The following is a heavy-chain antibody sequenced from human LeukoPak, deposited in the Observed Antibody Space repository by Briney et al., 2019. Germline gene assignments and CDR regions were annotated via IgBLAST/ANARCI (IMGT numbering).Heavy chain of an antibody. CDR2: IRNSGATA. V-gene: IGHV3-23*01. CDR3: AKDDTVLMAFDI. Sequence: PGGSLRLSRAASGFTFGSYAMSWVRQAPGKGLEWVSAIRNSGATAHYADFVKGRFTISRDNSRNTLYLQMNSPRAEDTAVYYCAKDDTVLMAFDIWGQGTMVTVSS. CDR1: GFTFGSYA. D-gene: IGHD4-23*01. J-gene: IGHJ3*02.